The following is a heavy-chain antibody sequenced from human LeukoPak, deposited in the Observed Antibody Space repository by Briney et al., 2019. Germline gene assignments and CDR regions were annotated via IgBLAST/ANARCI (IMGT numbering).Heavy chain of an antibody. J-gene: IGHJ5*02. CDR3: ARGLRFLEWLYFAWFDP. CDR2: IYYSGST. D-gene: IGHD3-3*01. CDR1: GGSISSSSYY. V-gene: IGHV4-39*07. Sequence: SETLSLTCTVSGGSISSSSYYWGWIRQPPGKGLEWIGSIYYSGSTYYNPSLKSRVTISVDTSKNQFSLKLSSVTAADTAVYYCARGLRFLEWLYFAWFDPWGQGTLVTVSS.